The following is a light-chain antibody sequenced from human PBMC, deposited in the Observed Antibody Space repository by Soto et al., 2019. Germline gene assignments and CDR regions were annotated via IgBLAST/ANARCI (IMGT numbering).Light chain of an antibody. CDR2: DVS. Sequence: QSAPTQPASVSGAPGQSITISCTGTSSDVGGYNYVSWYQQHPGKAPKLMIYDVSNRPSGVSNRFSGSKSGNTASLTISGLQAEDEADYYCSSYTSSSKVFGTGTKVTVL. V-gene: IGLV2-14*01. CDR1: SSDVGGYNY. CDR3: SSYTSSSKV. J-gene: IGLJ1*01.